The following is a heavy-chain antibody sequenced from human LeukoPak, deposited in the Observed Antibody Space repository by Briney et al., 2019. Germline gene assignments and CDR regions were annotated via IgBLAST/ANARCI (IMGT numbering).Heavy chain of an antibody. Sequence: GGSLGLSCAASGFTVSGNYMSWVRQAPGKGLEWVSVIYSGDNTYYADSVKGRFTISRDNSKNTLYLQMSSLRAEDTAVYYCVRESSGSYFAYWGQGTLVTVSS. CDR2: IYSGDNT. D-gene: IGHD3-10*01. J-gene: IGHJ4*02. V-gene: IGHV3-53*01. CDR3: VRESSGSYFAY. CDR1: GFTVSGNY.